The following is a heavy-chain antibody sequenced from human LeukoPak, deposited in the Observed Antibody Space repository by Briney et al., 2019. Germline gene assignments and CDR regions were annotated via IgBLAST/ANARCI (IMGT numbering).Heavy chain of an antibody. Sequence: ASVKVSCKASGYTFTNYGISWVRQAPGQGLEWMGWISTYNGNTNYAQKLRDRVTMTTDTSTSTAYMELRSLRSDDTAVYYCARRMVWSSPMNYYYYYYMDVWGKGTTVTVSS. V-gene: IGHV1-18*01. CDR2: ISTYNGNT. J-gene: IGHJ6*03. D-gene: IGHD2-8*01. CDR1: GYTFTNYG. CDR3: ARRMVWSSPMNYYYYYYMDV.